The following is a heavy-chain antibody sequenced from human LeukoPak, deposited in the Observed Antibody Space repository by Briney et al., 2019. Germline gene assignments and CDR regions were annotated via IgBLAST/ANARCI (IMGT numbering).Heavy chain of an antibody. J-gene: IGHJ3*02. CDR3: ARQGGSGYYSYDAFDI. V-gene: IGHV4-39*01. D-gene: IGHD3-22*01. CDR2: IYYSGST. CDR1: GGSISSSSYY. Sequence: PSETLSLTCTVSGGSISSSSYYWGWIRQPPGKGLEWIGSIYYSGSTYYNPSLKSRVTISVDTSKNQFSLKLSSVTAADTAVYYCARQGGSGYYSYDAFDIWGQGTMVTVSS.